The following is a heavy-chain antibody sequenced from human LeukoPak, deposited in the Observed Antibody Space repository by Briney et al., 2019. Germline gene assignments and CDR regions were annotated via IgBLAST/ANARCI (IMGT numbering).Heavy chain of an antibody. D-gene: IGHD5-18*01. CDR3: TTQTGYSYGPTDY. CDR1: EFTFSNAW. Sequence: PGGSLRLSCAASEFTFSNAWMSWVRQAPGKGLEWVGRIKSKTDGGTTDYAAPVKGRFTISRDDSKNTLYLQMNSLKTEDTAVYYCTTQTGYSYGPTDYWGQGTLVTVSS. CDR2: IKSKTDGGTT. J-gene: IGHJ4*02. V-gene: IGHV3-15*01.